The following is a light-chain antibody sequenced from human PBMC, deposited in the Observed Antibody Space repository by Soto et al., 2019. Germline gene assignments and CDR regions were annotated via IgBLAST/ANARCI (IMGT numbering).Light chain of an antibody. CDR2: DAS. V-gene: IGKV1-33*01. CDR1: QDIGNY. J-gene: IGKJ5*01. CDR3: QQANSFPIT. Sequence: DIRMSQSPSALSASGGERVAISCQASQDIGNYLNWYQQKPGKAPKLLIYDASHLETGVPSRFSGSASGTDFTFTISSLQPEDFATYYCQQANSFPITFGQGTRLEI.